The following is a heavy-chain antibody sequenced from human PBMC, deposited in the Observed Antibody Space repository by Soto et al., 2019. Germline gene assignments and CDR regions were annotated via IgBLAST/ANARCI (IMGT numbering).Heavy chain of an antibody. D-gene: IGHD2-8*01. CDR1: GGSISSGGYY. Sequence: SETLSLTCTVSGGSISSGGYYWSWIRQRPGKGLEWIGYIYYSGSTYYNPSLKSRVTISVDTSKNQFSLKLSSVTAADTAVYYCARGHCTNGVCYSDYGMDVWGQGTTVTVS. CDR2: IYYSGST. J-gene: IGHJ6*02. V-gene: IGHV4-31*03. CDR3: ARGHCTNGVCYSDYGMDV.